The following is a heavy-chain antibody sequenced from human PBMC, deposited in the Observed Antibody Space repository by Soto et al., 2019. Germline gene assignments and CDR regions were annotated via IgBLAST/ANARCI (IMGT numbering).Heavy chain of an antibody. CDR2: IKQGGNEK. Sequence: GGSLRLSCAASGFSFITYLMSLFRQSPLKGLEWVANIKQGGNEKFYVDSVKGRFTISRDNDKKSLYLQMDSLRVEDTAVYYCVGALTYEVPYYYYGMDVWGQGTTVTVSS. V-gene: IGHV3-7*01. CDR3: VGALTYEVPYYYYGMDV. J-gene: IGHJ6*02. CDR1: GFSFITYL. D-gene: IGHD3-16*01.